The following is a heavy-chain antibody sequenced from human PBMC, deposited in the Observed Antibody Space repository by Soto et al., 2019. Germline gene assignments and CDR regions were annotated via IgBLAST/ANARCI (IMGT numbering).Heavy chain of an antibody. J-gene: IGHJ4*02. Sequence: VSGGSLSDLAYSLYWIRQPPGKGLEWIGYIFPSGTTYYNPSLKSRVTISIDVSKNQFSLSLRSLTAADTAVYYCASSREFDYCRQGTLVTVSS. CDR1: GGSLSDLAYS. V-gene: IGHV4-30-2*01. CDR3: ASSREFDY. CDR2: IFPSGTT.